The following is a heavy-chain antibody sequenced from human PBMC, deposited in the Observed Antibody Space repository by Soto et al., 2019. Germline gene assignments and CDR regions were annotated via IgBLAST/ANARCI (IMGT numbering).Heavy chain of an antibody. CDR1: GYTFTSYG. CDR2: ISAYNGNT. CDR3: ARSDTGYSSSWTPAYYGMDV. J-gene: IGHJ6*02. D-gene: IGHD6-13*01. V-gene: IGHV1-18*04. Sequence: QVQLVQSGADVKKPGASVKVSCKASGYTFTSYGISWVRQAPGQELEWMGWISAYNGNTNYAQKLQGRVTMTTDTSTSTAYMELRSLRSDDTAVYYCARSDTGYSSSWTPAYYGMDVWGQGTTVTVSS.